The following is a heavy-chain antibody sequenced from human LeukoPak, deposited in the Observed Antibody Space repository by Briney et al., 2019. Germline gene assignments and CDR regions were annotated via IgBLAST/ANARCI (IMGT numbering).Heavy chain of an antibody. CDR2: INDDGSTT. V-gene: IGHV3-74*01. D-gene: IGHD3-10*01. CDR1: GFTFSRSW. CDR3: ARSSDLWFGELLY. Sequence: PGGSLRLSCAASGFTFSRSWMHWVRQAPGKGLVWVSRINDDGSTTSYADSVKGRFTISRDNAKNSLYLQMNSLRAEDTAVYYCARSSDLWFGELLYWGQGTLVTVSS. J-gene: IGHJ4*02.